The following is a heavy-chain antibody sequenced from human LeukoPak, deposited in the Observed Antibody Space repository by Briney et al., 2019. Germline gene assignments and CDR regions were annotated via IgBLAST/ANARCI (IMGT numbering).Heavy chain of an antibody. D-gene: IGHD5-18*01. J-gene: IGHJ4*02. V-gene: IGHV3-21*01. CDR1: GFTFSSYS. CDR3: ARDHAMTGYSYGRYFDY. CDR2: ITSSSSYI. Sequence: GGSLRLSCAASGFTFSSYSMNWVRQAPGKGLQWVSSITSSSSYICYADSVKGRFTISRDNAKNSLYLQMNSLRAEDTAVYYCARDHAMTGYSYGRYFDYWGQGTLLTVSS.